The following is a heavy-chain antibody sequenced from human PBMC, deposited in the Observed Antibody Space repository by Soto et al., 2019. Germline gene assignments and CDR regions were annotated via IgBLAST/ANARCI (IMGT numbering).Heavy chain of an antibody. V-gene: IGHV4-61*01. CDR3: ARDRGGLGY. Sequence: PSETLSLTCTVSGGSVSSGSYYWSWIRQPPGKGLEWIGYIYYSGSTNYNPSLKSRVTISVDTSKNQFSLKLSSVTPEDTAVYYCARDRGGLGYWGQGTLVTVSS. CDR1: GGSVSSGSYY. D-gene: IGHD3-16*01. CDR2: IYYSGST. J-gene: IGHJ4*02.